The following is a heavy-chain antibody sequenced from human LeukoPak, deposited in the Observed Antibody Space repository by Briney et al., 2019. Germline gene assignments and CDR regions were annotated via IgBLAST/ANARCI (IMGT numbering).Heavy chain of an antibody. V-gene: IGHV1-18*01. CDR2: ISTYNGNT. CDR1: GYTFTSYG. Sequence: ASVKVSCKASGYTFTSYGISWVRQAPGQGLEWMGWISTYNGNTNFAQKLQGRVTMTTDTSTSTAYVELRSLRADDTAVYYCARDLVGREPYFDYWGQGTLVTVSS. J-gene: IGHJ4*02. CDR3: ARDLVGREPYFDY. D-gene: IGHD5-24*01.